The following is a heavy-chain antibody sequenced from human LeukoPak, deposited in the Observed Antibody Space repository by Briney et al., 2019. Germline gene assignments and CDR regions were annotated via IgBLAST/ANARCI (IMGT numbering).Heavy chain of an antibody. CDR2: IKSDGSIT. CDR1: GFTFSSNW. J-gene: IGHJ4*02. Sequence: GGSLRLSCAASGFTFSSNWMHWVSHAHRNGLVWVSRIKSDGSITSYADSVKGRFTISRDNAKNTLYLQMNSLRAEDTAVYYCARGTLIITALIDYWGQGTLVTVSS. V-gene: IGHV3-74*01. D-gene: IGHD6-6*01. CDR3: ARGTLIITALIDY.